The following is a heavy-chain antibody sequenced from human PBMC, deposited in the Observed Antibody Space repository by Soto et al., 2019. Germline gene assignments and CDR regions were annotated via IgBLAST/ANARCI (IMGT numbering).Heavy chain of an antibody. V-gene: IGHV1-69*06. CDR2: IIPIFGTA. J-gene: IGHJ6*02. Sequence: SSVQVSCKASGGPFSSYAISWVRQAPGQGLEWMGGIIPIFGTANYAQKFQGRVTITADKSTSTAYMELSSLRSEDTAVYYCASANVHWNSKYYYGRAVWGQGATFTFS. CDR3: ASANVHWNSKYYYGRAV. D-gene: IGHD1-7*01. CDR1: GGPFSSYA.